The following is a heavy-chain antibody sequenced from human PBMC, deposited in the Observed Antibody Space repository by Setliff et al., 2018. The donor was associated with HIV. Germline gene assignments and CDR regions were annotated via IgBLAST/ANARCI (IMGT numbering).Heavy chain of an antibody. CDR2: IYYSGST. D-gene: IGHD6-25*01. CDR1: GDSVSSRSYY. J-gene: IGHJ4*02. V-gene: IGHV4-61*03. CDR3: ARYSPRGYTLTGPY. Sequence: PSETLSLTCTVSGDSVSSRSYYWSWIRQPPGKGLEWIGCIYYSGSTNYNPSLKSRFTISVDTSKNHFSLKLTSVTAADTAVYYCARYSPRGYTLTGPYWGQGTLVTVSS.